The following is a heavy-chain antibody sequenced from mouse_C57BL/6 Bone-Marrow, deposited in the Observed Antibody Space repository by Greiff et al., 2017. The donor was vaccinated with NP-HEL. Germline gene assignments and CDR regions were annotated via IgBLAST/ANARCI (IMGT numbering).Heavy chain of an antibody. D-gene: IGHD1-1*01. CDR3: ARARDITTVKGSAMDY. Sequence: QVPLQQPGAEPVKPGASVKISCKASGYTFTSYWVTWGKPRPGQGLGWLGGIYPGSGSTNYNEKFKSKATLTVDTSSSTAYMQLSSLTSEDSAVYYCARARDITTVKGSAMDYWGQGTSVTVSS. V-gene: IGHV1-55*01. CDR2: IYPGSGST. CDR1: GYTFTSYW. J-gene: IGHJ4*01.